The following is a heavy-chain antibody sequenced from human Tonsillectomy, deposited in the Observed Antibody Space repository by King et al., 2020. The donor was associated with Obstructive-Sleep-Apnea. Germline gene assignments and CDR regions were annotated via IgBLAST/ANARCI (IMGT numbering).Heavy chain of an antibody. CDR3: ASRLPPGAFDI. Sequence: VQLQESGPGLVKPSETLSLTCTVSGGSISSYFWSWIRQPPGKRLEWIGYMYYIGSTNYNPSLKSRVTISVDTSKNQFSLKLFSVTAADTAMYFCASRLPPGAFDIWGRGTMVTVSS. J-gene: IGHJ3*02. CDR2: MYYIGST. V-gene: IGHV4-59*01. CDR1: GGSISSYF. D-gene: IGHD4-11*01.